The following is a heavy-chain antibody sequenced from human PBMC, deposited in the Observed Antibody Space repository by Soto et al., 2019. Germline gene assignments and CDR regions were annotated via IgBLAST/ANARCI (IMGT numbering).Heavy chain of an antibody. J-gene: IGHJ6*02. Sequence: SVKVSCKASGGTFSSYAISRVRQAPGQGLEWMGGIIPIFGTANYAQKFQGRVTITADKSTSTAYMELSSLRSEDTAVYYCARGAIAARPHYYYYYGMDVWGQGTTVTVSS. CDR2: IIPIFGTA. D-gene: IGHD6-13*01. CDR3: ARGAIAARPHYYYYYGMDV. CDR1: GGTFSSYA. V-gene: IGHV1-69*06.